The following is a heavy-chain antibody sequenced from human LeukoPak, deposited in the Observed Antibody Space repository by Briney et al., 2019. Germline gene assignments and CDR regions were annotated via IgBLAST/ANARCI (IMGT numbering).Heavy chain of an antibody. J-gene: IGHJ4*02. CDR1: GGSISSSSYH. Sequence: SETLSLTCSVSGGSISSSSYHWDWIRQPPGKGLEWIGDIYYSGDTHYKPSLKSRLTISVDTSRNQFSLRLSSVTAADTAVYYCARTISIRSDTWGDIKYFDYWGQGTLVTVSS. CDR3: ARTISIRSDTWGDIKYFDY. D-gene: IGHD3-10*01. CDR2: IYYSGDT. V-gene: IGHV4-39*01.